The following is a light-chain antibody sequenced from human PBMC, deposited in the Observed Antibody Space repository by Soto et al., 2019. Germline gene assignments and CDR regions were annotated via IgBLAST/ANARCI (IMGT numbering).Light chain of an antibody. J-gene: IGLJ1*01. CDR1: SSDVGAGYY. CDR2: DNS. CDR3: QSYDSSLSGYV. V-gene: IGLV1-40*01. Sequence: QSVLTQPASVSGSPGQSITISCTGTSSDVGAGYYVSWYQQHPGTAPKLIIYDNSNRPSGVPDRFSGSKSGTSASLAITGLQAEDEADYYCQSYDSSLSGYVFGTGTKVTVL.